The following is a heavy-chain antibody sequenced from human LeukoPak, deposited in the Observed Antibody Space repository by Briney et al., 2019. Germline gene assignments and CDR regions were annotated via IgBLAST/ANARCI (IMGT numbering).Heavy chain of an antibody. J-gene: IGHJ4*02. D-gene: IGHD3-9*01. CDR1: GYTFTIYS. Sequence: ASVKVSSTASGYTFTIYSMHWVRQAPGQGLEWMGIITPSGGTTSSAQKFQGRVTMTRDTSTSTVYIELSSLRSEDTAVYYCARESYDILTGYWGFDYWGQGTLVTVSS. CDR2: ITPSGGTT. V-gene: IGHV1-46*01. CDR3: ARESYDILTGYWGFDY.